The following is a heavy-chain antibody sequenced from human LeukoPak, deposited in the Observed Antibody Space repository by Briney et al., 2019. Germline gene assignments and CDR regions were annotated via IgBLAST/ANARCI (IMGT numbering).Heavy chain of an antibody. CDR2: VSSTGGDK. D-gene: IGHD3-10*01. Sequence: GGSLRLSCAASGFTVSSNYLSWIRQAPGKGLEWISYVSSTGGDKFYADPVKGRFTISRDNARNSVYMEMNDLMAEDTAFYYCARGENGSFDYLGQGTLVIVSS. CDR3: ARGENGSFDY. V-gene: IGHV3-11*01. J-gene: IGHJ4*02. CDR1: GFTVSSNY.